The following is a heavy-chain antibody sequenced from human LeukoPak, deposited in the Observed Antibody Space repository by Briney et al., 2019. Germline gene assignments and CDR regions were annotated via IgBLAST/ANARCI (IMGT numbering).Heavy chain of an antibody. Sequence: GESLKISCQASGYSFTSHWIGWVRQVPGKGLEWMGIIYPGDSSTKYSSSFQGQVTISVDKSITTTYLQWSSLKASDTAMYYCARHYSGYENDYWGQGTLVTVSS. D-gene: IGHD3-22*01. V-gene: IGHV5-51*01. CDR1: GYSFTSHW. CDR2: IYPGDSST. J-gene: IGHJ4*02. CDR3: ARHYSGYENDY.